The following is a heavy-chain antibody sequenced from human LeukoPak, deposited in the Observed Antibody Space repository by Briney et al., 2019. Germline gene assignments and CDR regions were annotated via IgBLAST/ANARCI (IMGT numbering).Heavy chain of an antibody. J-gene: IGHJ4*02. V-gene: IGHV3-53*01. Sequence: GGSLRLSCAASGFTACYNYMSWVRQAPGKGLEWVSVIYAGGTTYYADSVKGRFTISRDNSKNTLYLQMNSLRAEDTAVYYCARPLPSSGYRGGPFDYWGQGTLVTVSS. CDR2: IYAGGTT. CDR3: ARPLPSSGYRGGPFDY. D-gene: IGHD3-22*01. CDR1: GFTACYNY.